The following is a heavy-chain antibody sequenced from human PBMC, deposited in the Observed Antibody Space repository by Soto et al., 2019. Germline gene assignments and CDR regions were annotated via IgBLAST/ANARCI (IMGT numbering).Heavy chain of an antibody. V-gene: IGHV3-23*01. CDR1: VFTFSDYG. CDR2: ISGSRGSTT. Sequence: HPGWSLRLSCASSVFTFSDYGLSWVRQAPGKGLEWVPSISGSRGSTTYYAGSVKGRFTISRDNSKNTLYLQMNSLRVEDTAVYYCAQDRGCSGSTCYQAYWGPGTLVTVSS. J-gene: IGHJ4*02. D-gene: IGHD2-2*01. CDR3: AQDRGCSGSTCYQAY.